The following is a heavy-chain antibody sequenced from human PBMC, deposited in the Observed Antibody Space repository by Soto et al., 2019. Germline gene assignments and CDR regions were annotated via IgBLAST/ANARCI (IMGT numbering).Heavy chain of an antibody. J-gene: IGHJ6*02. CDR1: GGSFSGYY. Sequence: SETLSLTCAVYGGSFSGYYWSWIRQPPGKGLEWIGEINHSGSTNYNPSLKSRVTISVDTSKNQFSLKLSSVTAADTAVYYCARGVGYCSSTSCKRTYYYYGMDVWGQGTTVTVSS. CDR3: ARGVGYCSSTSCKRTYYYYGMDV. D-gene: IGHD2-2*01. CDR2: INHSGST. V-gene: IGHV4-34*01.